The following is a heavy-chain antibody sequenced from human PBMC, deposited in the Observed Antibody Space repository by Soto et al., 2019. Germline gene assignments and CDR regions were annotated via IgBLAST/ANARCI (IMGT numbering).Heavy chain of an antibody. J-gene: IGHJ4*02. CDR3: AKVKVVTANPYYFDY. CDR1: GFTFSSYG. D-gene: IGHD2-21*02. V-gene: IGHV3-30*18. CDR2: ISYDGSNK. Sequence: PGGSLRLSCAASGFTFSSYGMHWVRQAPGKGLEWVAVISYDGSNKYYADSVKGRFTISRDNSKNTLYLQMNSLRAEDTAVYYCAKVKVVTANPYYFDYWGQGTLVTVSS.